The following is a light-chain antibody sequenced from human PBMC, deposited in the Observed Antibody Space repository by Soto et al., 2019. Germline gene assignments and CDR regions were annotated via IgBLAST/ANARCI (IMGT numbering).Light chain of an antibody. CDR3: QQYNNWPPWT. CDR1: QSVRSN. CDR2: GAS. J-gene: IGKJ1*01. Sequence: EIVMTQSPATLSVSPGERATLSCRASQSVRSNLAWYQQKPGQAPRLLIYGASTRATGIPARFSGSGSGTEFTLTISSLQSEDFAVYCCQQYNNWPPWTFGQGTKVEIK. V-gene: IGKV3-15*01.